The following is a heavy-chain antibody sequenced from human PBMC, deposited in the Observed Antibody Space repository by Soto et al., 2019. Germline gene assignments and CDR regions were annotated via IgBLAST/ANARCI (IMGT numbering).Heavy chain of an antibody. V-gene: IGHV4-61*01. D-gene: IGHD3-22*01. CDR1: GGSVSSGSYY. CDR2: IYYSGST. J-gene: IGHJ6*02. CDR3: ARDQGLSGYTNYYYYYGMDV. Sequence: PSETLSLTCTVSGGSVSSGSYYWSWIRQPPGKGLEWIGYIYYSGSTNYNPSLKSRVTISVDTSKNQFSLKLSSVTAADTAVYYCARDQGLSGYTNYYYYYGMDVWGQGTTVTVS.